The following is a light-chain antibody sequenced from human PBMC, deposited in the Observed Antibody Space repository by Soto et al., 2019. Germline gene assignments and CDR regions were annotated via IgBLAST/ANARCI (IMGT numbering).Light chain of an antibody. CDR1: QGISSW. J-gene: IGKJ4*01. CDR3: LLADTFPLT. V-gene: IGKV1-12*01. CDR2: AAS. Sequence: DIQMTQSPSSVSASVGDRVTMTCRASQGISSWVAWYQQKPGKAPNLLIYAASSLQSGVPLTFIGCGSWTEFSLTISSLQPEDFASYYCLLADTFPLTFGVGTKVEIK.